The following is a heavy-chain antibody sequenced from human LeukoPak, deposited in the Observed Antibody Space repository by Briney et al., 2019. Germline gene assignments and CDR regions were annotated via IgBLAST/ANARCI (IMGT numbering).Heavy chain of an antibody. J-gene: IGHJ4*02. V-gene: IGHV3-7*03. CDR2: IKQDGSEK. D-gene: IGHD2-2*01. CDR1: GFTFSSYW. CDR3: AKALGYQGY. Sequence: GGSLRLSCAASGFTFSSYWMSLVRQAPGKGLEWVANIKQDGSEKYYVDSVKGRFTISRDNSKNTLYLQMNSLRAEDTAVYYCAKALGYQGYWGQGTLVTVSS.